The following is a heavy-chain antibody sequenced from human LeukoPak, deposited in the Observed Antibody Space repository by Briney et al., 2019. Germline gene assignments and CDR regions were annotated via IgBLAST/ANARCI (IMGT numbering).Heavy chain of an antibody. V-gene: IGHV1-2*02. CDR1: GYTFTGYY. CDR2: INPNSGGT. D-gene: IGHD6-13*01. CDR3: ARDSPRIAAAADYYYYGMDV. Sequence: GAPVKVSCKASGYTFTGYYMHWVRQAPGQGLEWMGWINPNSGGTNYAQKFQGRVTMTRDTSISTAYMELSRLRSDDTAVYYCARDSPRIAAAADYYYYGMDVWGQGTTVTVSS. J-gene: IGHJ6*02.